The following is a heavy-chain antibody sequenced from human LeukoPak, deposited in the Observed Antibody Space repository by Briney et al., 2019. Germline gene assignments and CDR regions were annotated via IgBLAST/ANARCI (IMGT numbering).Heavy chain of an antibody. V-gene: IGHV3-23*01. Sequence: GGSLRLSCEASGFTFSSYGMAWVRQAPGKGLEWVSAISGSGGSTYYADSVKGRFTISRDNSKNTLYLQMNSLRAEDTAVYYCARSNTAMVFFDYWGQGTLVTVSS. CDR1: GFTFSSYG. J-gene: IGHJ4*02. D-gene: IGHD5-18*01. CDR3: ARSNTAMVFFDY. CDR2: ISGSGGST.